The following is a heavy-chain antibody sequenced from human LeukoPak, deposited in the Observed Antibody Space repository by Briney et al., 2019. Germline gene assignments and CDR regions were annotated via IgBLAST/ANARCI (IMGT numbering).Heavy chain of an antibody. J-gene: IGHJ4*02. CDR1: GYTFTGYF. V-gene: IGHV1-2*02. CDR2: INPNSGGT. CDR3: ARESLRYSYGFYYFDY. D-gene: IGHD5-18*01. Sequence: ASVKVFCKASGYTFTGYFIHWVRQAPGQGLEWMGWINPNSGGTNYAQKFQGRVTMTRDTSISTAYMELSRLRSDDTAVYYCARESLRYSYGFYYFDYWGQGTLVTVSS.